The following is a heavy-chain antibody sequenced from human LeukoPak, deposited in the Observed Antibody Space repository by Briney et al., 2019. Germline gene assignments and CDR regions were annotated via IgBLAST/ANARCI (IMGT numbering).Heavy chain of an antibody. CDR1: GGSFSGYY. Sequence: SETLSLTCAVYGGSFSGYYLSWVRQPPGKGLEWIGEINHSGSTNYNPSLKSRVTISVDTSKNQFSLKLSSVTAADTAVYYCARDKLSGYGGGYFGYWGQGTLATVSS. CDR2: INHSGST. V-gene: IGHV4-34*01. CDR3: ARDKLSGYGGGYFGY. D-gene: IGHD5-12*01. J-gene: IGHJ4*02.